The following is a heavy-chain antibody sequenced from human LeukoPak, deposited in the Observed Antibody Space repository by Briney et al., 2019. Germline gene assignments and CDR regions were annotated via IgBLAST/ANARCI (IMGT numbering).Heavy chain of an antibody. V-gene: IGHV3-7*03. Sequence: PGGSLRLSCVASGFPFSSYWMTWVRQAPGKGLEWVANIKQDGSKKSYVDSVKGRFTISRDNAKNSLFLQMNSLRDEDTALYYCARGGSRQLGYWGQGTLVTVSS. J-gene: IGHJ4*02. CDR3: ARGGSRQLGY. CDR1: GFPFSSYW. D-gene: IGHD3-10*01. CDR2: IKQDGSKK.